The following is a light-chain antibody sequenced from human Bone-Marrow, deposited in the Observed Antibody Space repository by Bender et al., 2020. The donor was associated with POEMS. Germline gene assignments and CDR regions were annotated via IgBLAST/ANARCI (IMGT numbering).Light chain of an antibody. V-gene: IGLV2-14*01. CDR1: SSDVGGYNY. J-gene: IGLJ2*01. Sequence: QSAPTQPASVSGSPGQSISISCTGISSDVGGYNYVSWYQQHPGKAPKLMIYDVSDRPSGVSNRFSGSKSGNTASLTISGLQAEDEGVYYCSSYTPSTTVVFGGGTKLTVL. CDR2: DVS. CDR3: SSYTPSTTVV.